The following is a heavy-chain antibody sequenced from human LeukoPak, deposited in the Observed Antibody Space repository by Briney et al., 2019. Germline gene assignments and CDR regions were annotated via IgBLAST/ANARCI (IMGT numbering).Heavy chain of an antibody. V-gene: IGHV4-34*01. CDR1: GGSFSGYY. CDR3: ARLGFGDLLSHYYYYIDV. D-gene: IGHD3-10*01. CDR2: INHSGST. Sequence: SEALSLTCAVYGGSFSGYYWSWIRQPPGKGLEWIGEINHSGSTNYNPSLKSRVTMSMDTSKNQFSLKLNSVTAADTAIYYCARLGFGDLLSHYYYYIDVWGKGTTVTVSS. J-gene: IGHJ6*03.